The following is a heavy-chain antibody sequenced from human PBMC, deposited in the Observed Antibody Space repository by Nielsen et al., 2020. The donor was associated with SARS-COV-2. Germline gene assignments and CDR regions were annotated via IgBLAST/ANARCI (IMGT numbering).Heavy chain of an antibody. CDR2: IGRSDSTI. CDR3: AREDGSGSSYGMDV. Sequence: GESLKISCAASGFTFNSYEMNWVRQAPGKGLEWVAYIGRSDSTIYYTDSVKSRFTISRDNAKNSLSLQMNSLRADDTAVYYCAREDGSGSSYGMDVWGQGTTVTVSS. CDR1: GFTFNSYE. V-gene: IGHV3-48*03. J-gene: IGHJ6*02. D-gene: IGHD3-10*01.